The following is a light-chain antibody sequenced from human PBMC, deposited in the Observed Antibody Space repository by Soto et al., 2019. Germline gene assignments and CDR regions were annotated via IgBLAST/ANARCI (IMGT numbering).Light chain of an antibody. CDR3: HQYSDWPRGT. CDR2: GAS. CDR1: QSIASH. J-gene: IGKJ4*01. Sequence: EIVMTQSPATLSVSLGERVTLSCGASQSIASHLAWYQHKPGQSPRLLIYGASIRATGIPDRFSGSGSGTEFTLTISSLQSEDFAVYYCHQYSDWPRGTFGGGTKVEIK. V-gene: IGKV3-15*01.